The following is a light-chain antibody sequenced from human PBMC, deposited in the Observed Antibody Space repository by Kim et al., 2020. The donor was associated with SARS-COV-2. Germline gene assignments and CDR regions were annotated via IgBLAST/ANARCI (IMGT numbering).Light chain of an antibody. J-gene: IGLJ3*02. CDR3: NSRDSSDNHWV. Sequence: SSELTQDPALSVALGQTVRITCQGDSLRSYYASWYQQKPGQAPVLVIYGKNNRPSGIPDRFSGSSSGNTASLTITGAQAEDEADYYCNSRDSSDNHWVFGGGT. CDR2: GKN. V-gene: IGLV3-19*01. CDR1: SLRSYY.